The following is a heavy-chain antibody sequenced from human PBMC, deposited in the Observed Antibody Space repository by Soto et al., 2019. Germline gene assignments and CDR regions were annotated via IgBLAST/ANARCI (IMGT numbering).Heavy chain of an antibody. D-gene: IGHD2-2*01. CDR2: ISYDGSNK. J-gene: IGHJ4*02. Sequence: PGGSLRLSCAASGFTFSSYAMHWVRKAPGKGLERVAVISYDGSNKYYADSVKGRFTISRDNSKNTLYLQMNSLRAEDTAVYYCARDGVDIVLVPAAIPGGFDYFDYWGQGTLVTVSS. CDR3: ARDGVDIVLVPAAIPGGFDYFDY. CDR1: GFTFSSYA. V-gene: IGHV3-30-3*01.